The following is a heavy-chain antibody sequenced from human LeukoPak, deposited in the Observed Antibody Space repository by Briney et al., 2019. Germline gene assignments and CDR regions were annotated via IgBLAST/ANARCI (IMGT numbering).Heavy chain of an antibody. CDR1: GFTFSSYS. J-gene: IGHJ6*03. Sequence: GGSLRLSCAASGFTFSSYSMNWVRQAPGKGLEWVSSISSSSSYIYYADSVKGRFTISRDNAKNSLYLQMNSLRAEDTAVYYCAREFSYYDFWSGYLYYYYMDVWGKGTTVTVSS. V-gene: IGHV3-21*01. CDR2: ISSSSSYI. CDR3: AREFSYYDFWSGYLYYYYMDV. D-gene: IGHD3-3*01.